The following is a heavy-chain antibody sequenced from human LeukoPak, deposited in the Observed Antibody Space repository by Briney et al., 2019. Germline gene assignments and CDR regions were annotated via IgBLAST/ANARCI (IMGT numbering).Heavy chain of an antibody. CDR3: AKAPSVLLWFGEVSFDY. V-gene: IGHV4-39*01. CDR2: IYYSGST. Sequence: SETLSLTCTVSGGSISSSSYYWGWIRQPPGKGLEWIGSIYYSGSTYYNPSLKSRVTISVDTSKNQFSLKLSSVTAADTAVYYCAKAPSVLLWFGEVSFDYWGQGTLVTVSS. J-gene: IGHJ4*02. CDR1: GGSISSSSYY. D-gene: IGHD3-10*01.